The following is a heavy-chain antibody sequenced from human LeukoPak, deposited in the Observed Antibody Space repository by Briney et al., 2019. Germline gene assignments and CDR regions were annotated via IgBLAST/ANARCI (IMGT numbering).Heavy chain of an antibody. D-gene: IGHD3-10*01. J-gene: IGHJ3*02. CDR3: ARERPPYYYGSGSYRAFDI. CDR2: INHSGST. V-gene: IGHV4-34*01. Sequence: SSETLSLTCAVYGGSFSGYYWNWIRQPPGKGLEWIGEINHSGSTNYNPSLKSRVTISVDTSKNQFSLKLSSVTAADTAVYYCARERPPYYYGSGSYRAFDIWGQGTMVTVSS. CDR1: GGSFSGYY.